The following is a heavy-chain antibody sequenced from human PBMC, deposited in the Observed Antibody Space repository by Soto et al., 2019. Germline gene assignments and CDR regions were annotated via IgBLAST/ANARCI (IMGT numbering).Heavy chain of an antibody. J-gene: IGHJ4*02. Sequence: SETLSLTCTVSGGSISSSSYYWGWIRQPPGKGLEWIGSIFYSGRTNYNPSLKSRVTISVDKSKNHFSLKLSSVTAADTAVYYCARSEATVLDNWGQGTLVTVSS. CDR3: ARSEATVLDN. CDR2: IFYSGRT. D-gene: IGHD4-17*01. CDR1: GGSISSSSYY. V-gene: IGHV4-39*07.